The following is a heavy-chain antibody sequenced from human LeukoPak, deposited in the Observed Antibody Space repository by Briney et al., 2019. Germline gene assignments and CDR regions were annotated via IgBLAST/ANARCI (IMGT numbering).Heavy chain of an antibody. V-gene: IGHV3-23*01. CDR2: INGSGGST. CDR1: GFTFRTYA. Sequence: PGGSLRLSCVASGFTFRTYAMSWVRQAPGKGLEWVSDINGSGGSTYYTDSVKGRFTISRDNSKNTLYLQMNSLRAEDTAIYYCAKKYSTGLDPWGQGTLVTVSS. D-gene: IGHD1-26*01. J-gene: IGHJ5*02. CDR3: AKKYSTGLDP.